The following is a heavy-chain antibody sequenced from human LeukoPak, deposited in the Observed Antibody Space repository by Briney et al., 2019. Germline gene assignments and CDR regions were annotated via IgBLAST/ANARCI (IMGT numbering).Heavy chain of an antibody. CDR1: GVSINTYF. D-gene: IGHD3-16*01. CDR3: ARRGGLNRGYWYFDL. Sequence: SETLSLTCTVSGVSINTYFWSWIRQPPGKGLEWIGYVYYNGITNYNPSLKSRVSISLDTSKNQFSLRLNSVTAAETAVYYCARRGGLNRGYWYFDLWGRGTLVTVSS. V-gene: IGHV4-59*01. J-gene: IGHJ2*01. CDR2: VYYNGIT.